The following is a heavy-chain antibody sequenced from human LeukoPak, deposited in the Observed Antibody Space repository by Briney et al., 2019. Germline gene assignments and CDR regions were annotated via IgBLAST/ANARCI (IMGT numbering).Heavy chain of an antibody. CDR2: IRYDGSNK. J-gene: IGHJ5*02. D-gene: IGHD6-13*01. CDR3: ARDPYSSSHNWFDP. CDR1: GFTFSSYG. V-gene: IGHV3-30*02. Sequence: GGSLRLSCAASGFTFSSYGMHWVRQAPGKGLEWVAFIRYDGSNKYYADSVKGRFTISRDNSKNTLYLQMNSLRSEDTAVYYCARDPYSSSHNWFDPWGQGTLVTVSS.